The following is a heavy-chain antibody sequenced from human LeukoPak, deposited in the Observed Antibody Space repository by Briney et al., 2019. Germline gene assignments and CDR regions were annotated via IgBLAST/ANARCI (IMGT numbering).Heavy chain of an antibody. CDR3: ARELRGGWYDLFDY. CDR2: ISGSGSTI. Sequence: PGGSLRLSCAASGFTFSSYEMNWVRQAPGKGLEWVSYISGSGSTIYCADSVKGRFTISRDNAKNSLFLQMNSLRAEDTAVYYCARELRGGWYDLFDYWGREPLVTVSS. V-gene: IGHV3-48*03. D-gene: IGHD6-19*01. J-gene: IGHJ4*02. CDR1: GFTFSSYE.